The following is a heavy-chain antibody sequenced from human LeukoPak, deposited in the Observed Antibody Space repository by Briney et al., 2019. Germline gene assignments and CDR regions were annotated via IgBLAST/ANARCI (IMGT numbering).Heavy chain of an antibody. CDR2: IYYSGST. V-gene: IGHV4-39*01. D-gene: IGHD2-2*01. J-gene: IGHJ3*02. CDR3: ARRGGIVVVPAIDI. CDR1: GGSISSSSYY. Sequence: SETLSLTCTVSGGSISSSSYYWGWIRQPPGKGLEWIGSIYYSGSTYYNPSLKSRVTIFVDTSKNQFSLKLSSVTAADTAVYYCARRGGIVVVPAIDIWGQGTMVTVSS.